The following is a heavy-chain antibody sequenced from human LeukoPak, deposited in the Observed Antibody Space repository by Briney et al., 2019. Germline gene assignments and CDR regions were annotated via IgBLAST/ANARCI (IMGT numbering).Heavy chain of an antibody. Sequence: GGSLRLSCAASGFTFGSYWKSWVRQAPGKGLEWVANIKQDGSEKYYVDSVKGRFTISRDNGKNSLYLQINSLRAEDTAVYYCARDCSSTNCYRGGFDPWGQGTLVTVSS. CDR2: IKQDGSEK. V-gene: IGHV3-7*01. CDR1: GFTFGSYW. CDR3: ARDCSSTNCYRGGFDP. J-gene: IGHJ5*02. D-gene: IGHD2-2*01.